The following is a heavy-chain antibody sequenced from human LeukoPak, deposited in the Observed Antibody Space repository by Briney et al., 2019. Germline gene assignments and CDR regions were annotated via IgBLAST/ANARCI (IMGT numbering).Heavy chain of an antibody. CDR3: ARDDSSGYPFDY. J-gene: IGHJ4*02. Sequence: ASETLSLTCSVSGGYINNYYWSWIRQPAGKGLEWIGRIFTSGSTNYNPSHKSRVTMSLDTSRNQFSLKLSSVTAADTAVYYCARDDSSGYPFDYGGQGTLVTVSS. D-gene: IGHD3-22*01. V-gene: IGHV4-4*07. CDR2: IFTSGST. CDR1: GGYINNYY.